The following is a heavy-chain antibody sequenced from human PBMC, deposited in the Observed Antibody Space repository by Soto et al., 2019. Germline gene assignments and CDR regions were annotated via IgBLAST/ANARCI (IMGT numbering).Heavy chain of an antibody. V-gene: IGHV1-18*01. Sequence: GASVKVSCKASGYTFTSYGISWVRQAPGQGLEWMGWISAYNGNTNYAQKLQGRVTMTTDTSTSTAYMELRSLRSDDTAVYYCARVPDIVVVVAATPLDYWGQGTLVTVSS. D-gene: IGHD2-15*01. CDR2: ISAYNGNT. CDR3: ARVPDIVVVVAATPLDY. J-gene: IGHJ4*02. CDR1: GYTFTSYG.